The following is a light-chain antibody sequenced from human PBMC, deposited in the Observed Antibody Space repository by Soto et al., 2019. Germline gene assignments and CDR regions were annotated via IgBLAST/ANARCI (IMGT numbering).Light chain of an antibody. CDR3: LQDFNYPWT. Sequence: AIEMTQSPSSLSASVGDTFTITCRASQGIGKDLAWFQQRPVKAPKLLIYGASGLQNGVPSRFSGSGSGTDFTLTISGLQPEDFATYFCLQDFNYPWTFGQGTKVDIK. J-gene: IGKJ1*01. V-gene: IGKV1-6*01. CDR1: QGIGKD. CDR2: GAS.